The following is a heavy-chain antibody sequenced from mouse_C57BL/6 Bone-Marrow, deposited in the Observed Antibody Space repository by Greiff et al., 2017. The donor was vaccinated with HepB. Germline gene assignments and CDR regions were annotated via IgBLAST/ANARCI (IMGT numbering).Heavy chain of an antibody. CDR1: GYTFTSYW. Sequence: QVQLQQPGAELVKPGASVKMSCKASGYTFTSYWITWVKQRPGQGLEWIGDIYPGSGSTNYNEKFKSKATLTVDTSSSTAYMQISSLTAEDSAVYYCARDHYSPFAYWGQGTLVTVSA. D-gene: IGHD2-12*01. CDR2: IYPGSGST. V-gene: IGHV1-55*01. J-gene: IGHJ3*01. CDR3: ARDHYSPFAY.